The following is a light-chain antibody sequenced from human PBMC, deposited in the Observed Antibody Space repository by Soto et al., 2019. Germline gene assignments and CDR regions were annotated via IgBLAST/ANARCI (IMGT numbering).Light chain of an antibody. V-gene: IGKV3-15*01. CDR3: QQYSASPRT. CDR1: QSVSSN. CDR2: GES. J-gene: IGKJ1*01. Sequence: EIVMTQSPATLSVSPGERATLSCRASQSVSSNLAWYQQKPGQAPRLLIYGESARATGIPARFSGSGSGTEFTLTISSLQSEDFAVYYCQQYSASPRTFGQGTRWIS.